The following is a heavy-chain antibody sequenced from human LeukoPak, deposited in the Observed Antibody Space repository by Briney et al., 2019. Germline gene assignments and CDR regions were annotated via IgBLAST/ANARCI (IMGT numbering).Heavy chain of an antibody. D-gene: IGHD1-26*01. CDR1: RYTFSIYY. CDR2: SNTYDVIT. J-gene: IGHJ5*01. Sequence: ASVKVSCKASRYTFSIYYLHAARQAPRQGLEWRGSSNTYDVITTYAQKFQGRVTMTRDTSTSTAYMGLRTLRSEDTAVYYSMRGMGATGARWSDSWGQGTLVTVSS. V-gene: IGHV1-46*01. CDR3: MRGMGATGARWSDS.